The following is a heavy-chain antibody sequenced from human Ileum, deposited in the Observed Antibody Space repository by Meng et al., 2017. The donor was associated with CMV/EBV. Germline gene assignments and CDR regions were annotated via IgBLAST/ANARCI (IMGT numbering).Heavy chain of an antibody. CDR3: AKGVSVFGVVPDH. CDR1: GFTVSSYA. V-gene: IGHV3-23*01. J-gene: IGHJ4*02. CDR2: VGGNGDGT. Sequence: ASGFTVSSYAMSWVRQAPGKGLEGVSDVGGNGDGTYHADSVKGRFTISRDNSRNTLYLQMNSLRADDTAVYYCAKGVSVFGVVPDHWGQGTLVTVSS. D-gene: IGHD3-3*01.